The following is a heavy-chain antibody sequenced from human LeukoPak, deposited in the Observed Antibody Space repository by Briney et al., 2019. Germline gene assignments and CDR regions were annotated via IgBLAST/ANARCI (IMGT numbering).Heavy chain of an antibody. V-gene: IGHV4-59*12. CDR3: ARDRDYYDSSGRTYYYYGMDV. CDR1: GGSISSYY. D-gene: IGHD3-22*01. J-gene: IGHJ6*02. CDR2: IYYRST. Sequence: SETLSLTCTVSGGSISSYYWSWIRQPPGKGLEWIGYIYYRSTNYNPSLKSRVTISIDTSKNQLSLKLSSVTAADTAVYYCARDRDYYDSSGRTYYYYGMDVWGQGTTVTVSS.